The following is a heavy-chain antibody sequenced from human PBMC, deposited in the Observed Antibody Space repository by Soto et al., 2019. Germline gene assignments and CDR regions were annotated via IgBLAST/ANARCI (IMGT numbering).Heavy chain of an antibody. D-gene: IGHD3-3*01. CDR1: GYTFTGYY. CDR3: ARARPSNYDFWSGYSPALDYYGMDV. J-gene: IGHJ6*02. CDR2: INPNSGGT. Sequence: EASVKVSCKASGYTFTGYYMHWVRQAPGQGLEWMGWINPNSGGTNYAQKFQGWVTMTRDTSISTAYMELSRLRSDDTAVYYCARARPSNYDFWSGYSPALDYYGMDVWGQGTTVTVSS. V-gene: IGHV1-2*04.